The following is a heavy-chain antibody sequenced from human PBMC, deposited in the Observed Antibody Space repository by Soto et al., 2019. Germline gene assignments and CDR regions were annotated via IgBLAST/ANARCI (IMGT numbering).Heavy chain of an antibody. CDR2: IIPIFGTA. J-gene: IGHJ6*02. Sequence: GASGKVSCKASGVTFSSYAISWVRQAPGQGLEWMGGIIPIFGTANYAQKFQGRVTITADESTSTAYMELSSLRSEDTAVYYCARVSYDFWSGYNPSYYYGMDVWGQGTTVTVSS. D-gene: IGHD3-3*01. V-gene: IGHV1-69*13. CDR1: GVTFSSYA. CDR3: ARVSYDFWSGYNPSYYYGMDV.